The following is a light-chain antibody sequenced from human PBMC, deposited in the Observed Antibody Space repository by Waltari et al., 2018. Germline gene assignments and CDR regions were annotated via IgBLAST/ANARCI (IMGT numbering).Light chain of an antibody. CDR3: QKYERLPAT. CDR1: QSIGRS. CDR2: DIS. J-gene: IGKJ1*01. Sequence: EIVLTQSPGTLSLSLGDRATLSCRASQSIGRSVVWYQQRPGQAPRLLNYDISRRATGIPDRFSGSGYGTDFSLTISRLEPEDFAVYYCQKYERLPATFGQGTTVEIK. V-gene: IGKV3-20*01.